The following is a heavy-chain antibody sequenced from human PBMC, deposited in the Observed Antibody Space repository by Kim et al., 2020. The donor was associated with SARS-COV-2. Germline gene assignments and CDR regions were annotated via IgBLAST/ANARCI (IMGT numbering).Heavy chain of an antibody. CDR2: SKN. D-gene: IGHD1-26*01. Sequence: SKNNYADSVKDRFTISRDKSKNTLCLQMNSLRAEDTAVYYCARDSGGSLDYWGQGTLVTVSS. J-gene: IGHJ4*02. CDR3: ARDSGGSLDY. V-gene: IGHV3-30-3*01.